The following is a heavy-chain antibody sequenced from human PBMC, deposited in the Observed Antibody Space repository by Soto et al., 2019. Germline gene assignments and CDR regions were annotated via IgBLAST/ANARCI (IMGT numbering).Heavy chain of an antibody. CDR3: ARDGSGYRSRASPMDV. V-gene: IGHV1-69*13. CDR1: GDTFSSYA. CDR2: IIPIFGAA. Sequence: SVKVSCKASGDTFSSYAISWVRQAPGQGLEWMGGIIPIFGAANYAQKFQGRVTITADESTSTAYMELSSLRSEDTAVYYCARDGSGYRSRASPMDVWGQGTTVTVSS. D-gene: IGHD3-22*01. J-gene: IGHJ6*02.